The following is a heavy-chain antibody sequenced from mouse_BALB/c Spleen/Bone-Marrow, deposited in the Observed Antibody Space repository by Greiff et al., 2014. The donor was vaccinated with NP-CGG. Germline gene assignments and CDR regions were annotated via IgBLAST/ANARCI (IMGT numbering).Heavy chain of an antibody. V-gene: IGHV2-9*02. D-gene: IGHD4-1*01. J-gene: IGHJ3*01. CDR1: GFSLTSYG. Sequence: VKLVESGPGLVAPSQSLSITCTVSGFSLTSYGVHWVRQPLGKGLEWLGIIWAGGNTNYNSALMSRLSISKDNSKSQVFLKMNSLQTDDTAMYYCARELGAWFAYWGQGTLVTVSA. CDR3: ARELGAWFAY. CDR2: IWAGGNT.